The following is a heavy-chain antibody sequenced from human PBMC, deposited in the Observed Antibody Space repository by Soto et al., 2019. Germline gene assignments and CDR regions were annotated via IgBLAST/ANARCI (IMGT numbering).Heavy chain of an antibody. CDR3: TTTKGRLPPPTNDH. V-gene: IGHV3-15*01. CDR1: GFTFTNAW. Sequence: EVQLVESGGGLVKPGGSLRVSCTTSGFTFTNAWMSWVRQAPGKGLEWVGRIKSKTDGGTIDYAAPVKGRFTISREDSKNTLYLQMNAVQAEDTAVYYCTTTKGRLPPPTNDHWGQGTLVTVSS. CDR2: IKSKTDGGTI. D-gene: IGHD2-8*01. J-gene: IGHJ4*02.